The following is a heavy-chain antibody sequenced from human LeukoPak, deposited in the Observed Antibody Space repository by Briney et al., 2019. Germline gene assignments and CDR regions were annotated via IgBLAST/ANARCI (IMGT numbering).Heavy chain of an antibody. CDR3: ARGRYYYYGMDV. V-gene: IGHV3-53*01. CDR1: GFTVSSNY. CDR2: IYSGGST. J-gene: IGHJ6*02. Sequence: GGSLRLSCAASGFTVSSNYMSWVRQAPGKGLEWVSVIYSGGSTHYADSVKGRFTISRDNSKNTLYLQMNSLRAEDTAVYYCARGRYYYYGMDVWGQGTTVTVSS.